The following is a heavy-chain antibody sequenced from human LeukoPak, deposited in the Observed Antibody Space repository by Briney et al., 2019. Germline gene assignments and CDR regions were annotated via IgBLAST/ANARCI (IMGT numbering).Heavy chain of an antibody. D-gene: IGHD3-3*01. Sequence: TSETLSLTCTVSGGSISSYHWSWLRQPAGKGLVWIGRIYTSGSTNYNPSLKSRVTMSVDTSKNQFLLKLSSVTAADTAVYYCARNYEASYCYYYAMDVGGQGTTVTVSS. J-gene: IGHJ6*02. CDR1: GGSISSYH. V-gene: IGHV4-4*07. CDR2: IYTSGST. CDR3: ARNYEASYCYYYAMDV.